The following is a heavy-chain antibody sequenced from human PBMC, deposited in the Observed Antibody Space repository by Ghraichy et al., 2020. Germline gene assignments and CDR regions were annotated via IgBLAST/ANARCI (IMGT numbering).Heavy chain of an antibody. CDR1: GFTFTVYA. V-gene: IGHV3-23*01. Sequence: GGSLRLSCEASGFTFTVYAMSWVRQAPGRGLQWVSTISAGADTTFYADSVKGRFTISRDNSRNTLYMQLNYLGVDDTATYYSAAFPSYATYFNFWGRGTLVTASS. CDR3: AAFPSYATYFNF. CDR2: ISAGADTT. D-gene: IGHD3-16*01. J-gene: IGHJ4*02.